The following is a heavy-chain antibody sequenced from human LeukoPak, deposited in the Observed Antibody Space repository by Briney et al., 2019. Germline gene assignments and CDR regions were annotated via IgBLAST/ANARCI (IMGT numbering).Heavy chain of an antibody. CDR1: GFTFSSYW. V-gene: IGHV3-74*01. J-gene: IGHJ4*02. CDR2: INSDGSST. Sequence: GGSLRLSCAASGFTFSSYWMHWVRQAPGKGLVWVSRINSDGSSTSYADSVKGRFTISRDNAKNTLYLQMNSLRAEDTAVYYRARGGGYYDSSGYYPPGYWGQGTLVTVSS. CDR3: ARGGGYYDSSGYYPPGY. D-gene: IGHD3-22*01.